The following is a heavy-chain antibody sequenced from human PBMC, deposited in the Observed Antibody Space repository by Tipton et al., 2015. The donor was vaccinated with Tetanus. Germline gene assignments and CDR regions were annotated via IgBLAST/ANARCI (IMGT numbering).Heavy chain of an antibody. CDR2: IFPDDSDT. CDR3: ARMYSTSSPFDH. D-gene: IGHD6-6*01. CDR1: GYSFTSRW. J-gene: IGHJ4*02. Sequence: VQLVQSGADVKKPGESLKISCKASGYSFTSRWIGWVRQMPGKGLEWMGMIFPDDSDTRYSPSFQGHVTFSVDKSTSTVYLQWSSLKASDTAMYFCARMYSTSSPFDHWGQGTLVAVSS. V-gene: IGHV5-51*01.